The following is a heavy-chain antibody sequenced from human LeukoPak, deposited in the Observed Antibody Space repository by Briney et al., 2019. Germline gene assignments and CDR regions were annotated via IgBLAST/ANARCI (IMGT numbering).Heavy chain of an antibody. CDR1: GFTFSERY. CDR3: ARVSNFRDSSGHYLTWYFDL. Sequence: GGSLRLSCAASGFTFSERYMSWIRQAPGKGLEWISDISSTGYTINYADSVKGRFTIFKDNAQNSLHLQMNSLRAEDTAVYYCARVSNFRDSSGHYLTWYFDLWGRGTLVTVSS. J-gene: IGHJ2*01. D-gene: IGHD3-22*01. CDR2: ISSTGYTI. V-gene: IGHV3-11*04.